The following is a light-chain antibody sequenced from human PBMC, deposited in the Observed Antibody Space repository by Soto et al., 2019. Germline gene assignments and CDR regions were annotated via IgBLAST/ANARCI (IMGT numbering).Light chain of an antibody. CDR2: SAS. CDR3: QQYDSAPRT. Sequence: DIVMTQSPSSLSASVADSGTITCRASQGIINYLAWYQQKPGKVPVLLIYSASTLKPGIPSRFSGSGTGTDFTLTISSLQPEDFATYYCQQYDSAPRTCGQGTKGDNK. CDR1: QGIINY. J-gene: IGKJ1*01. V-gene: IGKV1-27*01.